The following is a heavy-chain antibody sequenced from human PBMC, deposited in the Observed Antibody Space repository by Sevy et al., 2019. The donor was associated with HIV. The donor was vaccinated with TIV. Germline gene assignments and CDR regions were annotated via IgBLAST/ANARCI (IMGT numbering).Heavy chain of an antibody. CDR3: ARDYDFWSGSYSNYYFDY. V-gene: IGHV3-53*05. CDR1: GFTVSNNY. CDR2: IYSDGST. J-gene: IGHJ4*01. D-gene: IGHD3-3*01. Sequence: GGSLRLSCAASGFTVSNNYMNWVRQAPGKGLEWVSVIYSDGSTYYVDSVKGRFTISRDNSKNTLYLQMNSLRVEDTAVYSCARDYDFWSGSYSNYYFDYWGQGTLVTVSS.